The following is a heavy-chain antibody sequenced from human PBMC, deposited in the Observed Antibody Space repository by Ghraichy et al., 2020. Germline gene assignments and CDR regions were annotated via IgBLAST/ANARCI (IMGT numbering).Heavy chain of an antibody. CDR3: ASLRRGYPYYYYGMDV. V-gene: IGHV4-31*03. Sequence: SETLSLTCTVSGGSISSGGYYWSWIRQHPGKGLEWIGYIYYSGSTYYNPSLKSRVTISVDTSKNQFSLKLSSVTAADTAVYYCASLRRGYPYYYYGMDVWGQGTTVTVS. D-gene: IGHD1-1*01. CDR1: GGSISSGGYY. J-gene: IGHJ6*02. CDR2: IYYSGST.